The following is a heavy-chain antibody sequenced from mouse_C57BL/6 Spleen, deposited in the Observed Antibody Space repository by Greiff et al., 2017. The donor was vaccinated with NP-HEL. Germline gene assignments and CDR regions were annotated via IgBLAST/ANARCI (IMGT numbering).Heavy chain of an antibody. V-gene: IGHV1-64*01. CDR3: ARSGYGSSYGWYFDV. Sequence: QVQLQQPGAELVKPGASVKLSCKASGYTFTSYWMHWVKQRPGQGLEWIGMIHPNSGSTNYNEKFKSKTTLTVDKSSSTAYMQLSSLTSEDSAVYYCARSGYGSSYGWYFDVWGTGTTVTVSS. D-gene: IGHD1-1*01. CDR2: IHPNSGST. CDR1: GYTFTSYW. J-gene: IGHJ1*03.